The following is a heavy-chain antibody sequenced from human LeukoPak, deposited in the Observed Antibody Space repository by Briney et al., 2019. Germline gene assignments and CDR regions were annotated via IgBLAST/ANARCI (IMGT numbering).Heavy chain of an antibody. CDR1: GFTFSSYS. D-gene: IGHD6-19*01. Sequence: GGSLRLSCAASGFTFSSYSMNWVRKAPGKGLEWVSSISSSSSYIYYADSVKGRFTISRDNAKNSLYLQMNSLRAEDTAVYYCARDGAVAGRIFFQHWGQGTLVTVSS. CDR3: ARDGAVAGRIFFQH. V-gene: IGHV3-21*01. J-gene: IGHJ1*01. CDR2: ISSSSSYI.